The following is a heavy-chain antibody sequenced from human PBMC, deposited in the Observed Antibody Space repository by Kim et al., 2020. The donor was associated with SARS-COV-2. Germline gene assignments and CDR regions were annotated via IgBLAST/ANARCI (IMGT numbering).Heavy chain of an antibody. CDR3: ARGPRQPRGYSGYYLNYYYYGMDD. CDR1: GGSFSGYY. D-gene: IGHD5-12*01. CDR2: INHSGST. V-gene: IGHV4-34*01. J-gene: IGHJ6*02. Sequence: SETLSLTCAVYGGSFSGYYWSWIRQPPGKGLEWFGEINHSGSTNYNPSLQSRVTISVDTSKNQVSLKLSSVTAADTAVYYCARGPRQPRGYSGYYLNYYYYGMDDWGQGTTVTVSS.